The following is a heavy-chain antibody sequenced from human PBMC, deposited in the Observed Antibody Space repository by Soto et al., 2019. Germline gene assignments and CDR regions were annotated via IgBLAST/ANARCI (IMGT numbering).Heavy chain of an antibody. Sequence: QLQLQESGPGLVKPSETLSLTCTVSGGSISSSSYYWGWIRQHPGKGLEWIGSIYYSGSTYYNPSLKSRVTISVDTSKNQFSLKLSSVTAADTAVYYCARHGGYSYGYDYWGQGTLVTVSS. V-gene: IGHV4-39*01. J-gene: IGHJ4*02. CDR2: IYYSGST. D-gene: IGHD5-18*01. CDR1: GGSISSSSYY. CDR3: ARHGGYSYGYDY.